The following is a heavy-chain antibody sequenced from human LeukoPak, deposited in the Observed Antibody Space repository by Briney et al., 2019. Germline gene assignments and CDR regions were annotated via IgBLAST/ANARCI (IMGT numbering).Heavy chain of an antibody. V-gene: IGHV3-23*01. CDR2: ITGSGGST. J-gene: IGHJ4*02. Sequence: GGSLRLSCAASGFTFSSHVMTWVRQAPGKGLEWGSSITGSGGSTFYAASVKGRFTISRDNSKNTLYLQMNSLRAEDTAVYYCAKLGISDGIDYWGQGTLVTVSS. CDR1: GFTFSSHV. D-gene: IGHD1-14*01. CDR3: AKLGISDGIDY.